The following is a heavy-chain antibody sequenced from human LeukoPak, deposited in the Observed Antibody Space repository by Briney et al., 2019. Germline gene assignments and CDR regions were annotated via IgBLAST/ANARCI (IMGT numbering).Heavy chain of an antibody. CDR3: ARMDCSGGSCYHYYYGMDV. D-gene: IGHD2-15*01. CDR2: INPNSGGS. Sequence: ASVKVSCKASGYTFTGYYIHWVRQAPGQGLEWMGWINPNSGGSYYAQKFQGRVTMTRDTSITTVYMELSRLRSGDAAVYYCARMDCSGGSCYHYYYGMDVWGQRTTVTVSS. J-gene: IGHJ6*02. CDR1: GYTFTGYY. V-gene: IGHV1-2*02.